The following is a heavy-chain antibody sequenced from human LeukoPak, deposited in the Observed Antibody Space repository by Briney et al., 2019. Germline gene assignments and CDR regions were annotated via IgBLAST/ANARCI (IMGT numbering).Heavy chain of an antibody. CDR2: IYHSGST. CDR1: GGSIGSGGYS. Sequence: KTSETLSLTCAVSGGSIGSGGYSWSWIRQPPGKGLEWIGYIYHSGSTYYNPSLKSRVTISVDRSKNQFSLKLSSVTAADTAVYYCARASPHGPGYGSGSYVDYWGQGTLVTVSS. D-gene: IGHD3-10*01. V-gene: IGHV4-30-2*01. J-gene: IGHJ4*02. CDR3: ARASPHGPGYGSGSYVDY.